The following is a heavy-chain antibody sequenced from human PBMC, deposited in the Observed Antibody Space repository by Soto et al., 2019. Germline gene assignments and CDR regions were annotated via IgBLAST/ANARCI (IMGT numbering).Heavy chain of an antibody. CDR3: ARDRHYYGSGSSYHYYYYYYMDV. CDR1: GGSISSGGYY. J-gene: IGHJ6*03. V-gene: IGHV4-31*03. Sequence: QVQLQESGPGLVKPSQTLSLTCTVSGGSISSGGYYWSWIRQHPGKGLEWIGYIYYSGSTYYNPSLKSRVTISVDTSKNQFSLKLSSVTAADTAVYYCARDRHYYGSGSSYHYYYYYYMDVWGKGTTVTVSS. CDR2: IYYSGST. D-gene: IGHD3-10*01.